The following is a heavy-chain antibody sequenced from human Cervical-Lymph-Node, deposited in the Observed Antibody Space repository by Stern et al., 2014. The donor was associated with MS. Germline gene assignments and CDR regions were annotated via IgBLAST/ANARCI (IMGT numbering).Heavy chain of an antibody. J-gene: IGHJ4*02. D-gene: IGHD6-19*01. CDR1: GDTFTDYA. Sequence: QVQLVQSGAEVKKPGASVKVSCKASGDTFTDYAMHWVRQAPGQRLEWMGWINAANGNTKYSQKFQGRVTFTRDTSASTAYMELSSLKSEDTAVYYCARGVGFNIAVTGNGNDNWGQGTLITVSS. CDR2: INAANGNT. CDR3: ARGVGFNIAVTGNGNDN. V-gene: IGHV1-3*01.